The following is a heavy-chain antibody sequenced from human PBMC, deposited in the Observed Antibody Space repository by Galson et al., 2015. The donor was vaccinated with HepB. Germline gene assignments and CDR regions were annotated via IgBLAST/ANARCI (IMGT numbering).Heavy chain of an antibody. J-gene: IGHJ6*02. D-gene: IGHD6-19*01. V-gene: IGHV1-69*13. CDR2: IIPIFGAT. CDR1: GGPFNTFA. CDR3: ARGGDYSSDWLEYYYYFAMDV. Sequence: SVKVSCKASGGPFNTFAISWVRQAPGQGLEWMGGIIPIFGATNYAQKFQGRVTITADESTSTSYMELSSLRSEDTAVYYCARGGDYSSDWLEYYYYFAMDVWGQGTTVTVSS.